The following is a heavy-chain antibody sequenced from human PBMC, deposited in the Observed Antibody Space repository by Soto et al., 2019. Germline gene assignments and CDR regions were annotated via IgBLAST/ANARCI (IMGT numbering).Heavy chain of an antibody. CDR1: GFTFSDHY. CDR3: ARGLNSFDS. J-gene: IGHJ4*02. CDR2: SRPKAKSYTT. V-gene: IGHV3-72*01. Sequence: EVQLVESGGGVVHPGGSLRLSCAASGFTFSDHYMDWVRQAPGKGLEWVGRSRPKAKSYTTEYAASVKGRFTVSRDESKNSLYLQMNSLKTEDTAIYYCARGLNSFDSWGQGTLVTVSS. D-gene: IGHD1-26*01.